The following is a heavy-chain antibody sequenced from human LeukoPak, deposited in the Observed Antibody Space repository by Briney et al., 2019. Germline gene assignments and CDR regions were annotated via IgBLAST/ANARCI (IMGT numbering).Heavy chain of an antibody. CDR1: GGSISSYY. J-gene: IGHJ5*02. CDR3: ARGYYWFDP. Sequence: SETLSHTCTVSGGSISSYYWSGIRQPRGKGLEWIGYIFYSGSTDYNPSLNGRVTMSVDTSKSQFSLKLSSVTAADTAVYYCARGYYWFDPWGQGTLVTVSS. D-gene: IGHD1-26*01. V-gene: IGHV4-59*01. CDR2: IFYSGST.